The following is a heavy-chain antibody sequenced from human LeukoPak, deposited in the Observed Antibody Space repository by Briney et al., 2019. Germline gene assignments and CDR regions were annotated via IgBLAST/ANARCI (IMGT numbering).Heavy chain of an antibody. CDR1: GFTFDDYA. Sequence: GGSLRLSCAASGFTFDDYAMHWVRQAPGKGLEWVAVISYDGSNKYYADSVKGRFTISRDNSKNTLYLQMNSLRAEDTAVYYCAKDFTIFGVVTPYYFDYWGQGTLVTVSS. V-gene: IGHV3-30*18. J-gene: IGHJ4*02. CDR2: ISYDGSNK. CDR3: AKDFTIFGVVTPYYFDY. D-gene: IGHD3-3*01.